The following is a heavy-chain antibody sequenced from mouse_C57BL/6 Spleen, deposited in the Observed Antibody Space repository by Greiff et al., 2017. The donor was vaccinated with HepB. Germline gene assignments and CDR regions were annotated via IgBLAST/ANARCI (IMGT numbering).Heavy chain of an antibody. CDR1: GYTFTSYW. D-gene: IGHD2-4*01. J-gene: IGHJ4*01. V-gene: IGHV1-61*01. CDR2: IYPSDSET. CDR3: ARRDYDEDYYAMDY. Sequence: QVQLQKSGAELVRPGSSVKLSCKASGYTFTSYWMDWVKQRPGQGLEWIGNIYPSDSETHYNQKFKDKATLTVDKSSSTAYMQLSSLTSEDSAVYYCARRDYDEDYYAMDYWGQRTSVTVSS.